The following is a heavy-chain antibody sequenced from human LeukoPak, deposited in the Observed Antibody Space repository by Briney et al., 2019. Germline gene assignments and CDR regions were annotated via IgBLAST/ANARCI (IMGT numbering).Heavy chain of an antibody. J-gene: IGHJ3*02. CDR3: ARRITVIAIDAFDI. V-gene: IGHV3-30*04. D-gene: IGHD3-22*01. CDR1: GFTFSSYA. CDR2: ISYDGSNK. Sequence: GRSLRLSCAASGFTFSSYAMHWVRQAPGKGLEWVAAISYDGSNKYYADSVKGRFTISRDNSKNTLYLQMNSLRAEDTAVYYCARRITVIAIDAFDIWGQGTMVTVSS.